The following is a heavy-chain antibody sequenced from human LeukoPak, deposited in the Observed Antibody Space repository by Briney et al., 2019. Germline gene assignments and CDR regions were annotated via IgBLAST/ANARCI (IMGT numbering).Heavy chain of an antibody. Sequence: PGGSLRLSCAASEFTFSNYAMSWIRQAPGKGLEWVSGSTGTGYSTYYADSVKGRFTISADKSISTAYLQWSSLKASDTAMYYCARQAKMATITGPFDYWGQGTLVTVSS. D-gene: IGHD5-24*01. CDR1: EFTFSNYA. V-gene: IGHV3-23*01. CDR3: ARQAKMATITGPFDY. CDR2: STGTGYST. J-gene: IGHJ4*02.